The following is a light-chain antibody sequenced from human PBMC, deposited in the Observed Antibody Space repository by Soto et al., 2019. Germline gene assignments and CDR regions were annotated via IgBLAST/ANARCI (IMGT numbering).Light chain of an antibody. CDR1: QTVSNQ. J-gene: IGKJ5*01. V-gene: IGKV3-11*01. Sequence: EIVLTQSPVTLSLSPGERATLSCRASQTVSNQLDWYQQKPGQAPRLLIYDASRRVTGIPARFSGSGSGTDFTLPLSSLEPEDFAVYYCQQRAGSSTFGQGTRLEIK. CDR2: DAS. CDR3: QQRAGSST.